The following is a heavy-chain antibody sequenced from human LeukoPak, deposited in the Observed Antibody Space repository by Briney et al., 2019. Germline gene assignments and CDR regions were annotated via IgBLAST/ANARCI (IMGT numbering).Heavy chain of an antibody. D-gene: IGHD5-12*01. CDR3: ARERSGYSGYRFDP. CDR2: INPNSGGT. Sequence: GASVKVSCKASGYTFTGYYMHWVRQAPGQGLEWMGWINPNSGGTNYAQKFQGRVTMTRDTSKNQFSLKLSSVTAADTAVYYCARERSGYSGYRFDPWGQGTLVTVSS. J-gene: IGHJ5*02. CDR1: GYTFTGYY. V-gene: IGHV1-2*02.